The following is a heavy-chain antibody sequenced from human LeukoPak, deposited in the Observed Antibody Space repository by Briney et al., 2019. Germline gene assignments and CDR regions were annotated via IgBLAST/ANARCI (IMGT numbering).Heavy chain of an antibody. CDR2: ISSSSSYI. V-gene: IGHV3-21*01. J-gene: IGHJ4*02. CDR1: GFTFSNYN. CDR3: AREGGIVHFDY. D-gene: IGHD2/OR15-2a*01. Sequence: PGGSLRLSCAASGFTFSNYNMNWVRQAPGKGLEWVSSISSSSSYIYYADSLKGRFTISRDNAKNSLYLQMNSLRAEDTAVYYCAREGGIVHFDYWGQGTLVTVSS.